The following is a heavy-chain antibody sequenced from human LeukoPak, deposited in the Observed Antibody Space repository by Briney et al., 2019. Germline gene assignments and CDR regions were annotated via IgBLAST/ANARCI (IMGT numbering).Heavy chain of an antibody. CDR3: ARGGHCDPTHNYYYQYMDV. V-gene: IGHV4-4*07. CDR1: GGSMNSYY. J-gene: IGHJ6*03. Sequence: PSETLSLTCTVSGGSMNSYYWSWIRQPAGKGLEWIGRVYSSGSTNYIASLKSRVTVSVDTSKNQFSLKLNSVTAADTAVYYCARGGHCDPTHNYYYQYMDVWGKGTTVTVSS. D-gene: IGHD1-26*01. CDR2: VYSSGST.